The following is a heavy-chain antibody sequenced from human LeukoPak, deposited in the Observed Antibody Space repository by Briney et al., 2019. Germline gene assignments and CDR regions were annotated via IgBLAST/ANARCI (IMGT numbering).Heavy chain of an antibody. D-gene: IGHD4-17*01. Sequence: PGRSLRLSCAASGFTFSSYGMQWVRQAPGKGLEWVAVISYDGSNKYYADSVKGRFTISRDNSKNTLYLQMNSLRAEDTAVYYCAISNDYGPFDYWGQGTLVTVSS. CDR3: AISNDYGPFDY. CDR2: ISYDGSNK. J-gene: IGHJ4*02. V-gene: IGHV3-30*19. CDR1: GFTFSSYG.